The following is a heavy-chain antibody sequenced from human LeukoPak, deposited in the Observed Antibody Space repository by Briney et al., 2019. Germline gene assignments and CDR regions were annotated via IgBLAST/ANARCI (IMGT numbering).Heavy chain of an antibody. V-gene: IGHV4-30-2*01. CDR1: GRSISSGCYS. J-gene: IGHJ4*02. D-gene: IGHD3-16*01. CDR3: AISLRIVGDFDY. Sequence: SQTLSLIYAVSGRSISSGCYSWGWIRQPPGKGLEWIGYIYHSGSTYSNPSLQSLVTISVDRSKNQFSLKLSSVTAADTALYYCAISLRIVGDFDYWGQGTLVTVSS. CDR2: IYHSGST.